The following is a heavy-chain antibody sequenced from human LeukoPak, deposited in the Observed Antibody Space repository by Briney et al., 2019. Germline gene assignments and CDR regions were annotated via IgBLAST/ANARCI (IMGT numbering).Heavy chain of an antibody. CDR1: GGSISGDTYY. V-gene: IGHV4-61*01. J-gene: IGHJ4*02. CDR2: IYYSGST. Sequence: SETLSLTCTVSGGSISGDTYYWTWIRQPPGKGLEWIGYIYYSGSTNYNPSLKSRVTISVDTSKNQFSLKLSSVTAADTAVYCARARILSSDSYGLDYWGQGTLVTVSS. CDR3: ARARILSSDSYGLDY. D-gene: IGHD5-18*01.